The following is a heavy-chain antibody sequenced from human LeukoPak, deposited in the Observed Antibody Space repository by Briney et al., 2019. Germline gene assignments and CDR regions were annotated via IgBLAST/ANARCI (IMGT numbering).Heavy chain of an antibody. Sequence: GGSLRLSCAASGFTFSSYWMSWVRQAPGKGLEWVANIKQDGSEKYYVDSVKGRFTISRDNAKNSLYLQMNSLGAEDTAVYYCAKDLTRRITGYFDYWGQGTLVTVSS. J-gene: IGHJ4*02. CDR1: GFTFSSYW. V-gene: IGHV3-7*01. CDR3: AKDLTRRITGYFDY. CDR2: IKQDGSEK. D-gene: IGHD1-20*01.